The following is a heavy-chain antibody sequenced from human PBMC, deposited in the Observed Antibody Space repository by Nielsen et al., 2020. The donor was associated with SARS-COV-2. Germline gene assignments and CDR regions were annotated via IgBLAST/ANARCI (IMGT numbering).Heavy chain of an antibody. J-gene: IGHJ4*02. CDR2: IIPILGIA. CDR3: AGESIAAAGTWGY. Sequence: SVKVSCKASGGTFSSYAISWVRQAPGQGLEWMGRIIPILGIANYAQKFQGRVTITADKSTSTAYMELSSLRSKDTAAYYCAGESIAAAGTWGYWGQGTLVTVSS. V-gene: IGHV1-69*04. CDR1: GGTFSSYA. D-gene: IGHD6-13*01.